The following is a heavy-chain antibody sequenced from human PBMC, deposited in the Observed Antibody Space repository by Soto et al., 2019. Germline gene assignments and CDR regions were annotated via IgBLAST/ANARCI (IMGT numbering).Heavy chain of an antibody. CDR2: IYPGDSDT. Sequence: PGESLKISCKGSGYSFTSYWIGWVRQMPGKGLEWMGIIYPGDSDTRYSPSFQGQVTISADKSISTAYLQWSSLKASDTAMYYCARLLSIDGWKLWDYYYYYMDVWGKGTTVTVSS. V-gene: IGHV5-51*01. D-gene: IGHD2-2*03. CDR3: ARLLSIDGWKLWDYYYYYMDV. J-gene: IGHJ6*03. CDR1: GYSFTSYW.